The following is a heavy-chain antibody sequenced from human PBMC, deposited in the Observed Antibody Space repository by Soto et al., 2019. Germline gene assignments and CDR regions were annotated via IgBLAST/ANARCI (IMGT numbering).Heavy chain of an antibody. CDR1: GLTFSNYA. CDR3: ARESSSTVTTGGGGSAKDY. D-gene: IGHD4-17*01. V-gene: IGHV3-30-3*01. J-gene: IGHJ4*02. CDR2: ISYDGTNR. Sequence: QVHLVESGGGVVQPGRSLRLSCAASGLTFSNYAMHWVRQAPGKGLEWVAFISYDGTNRCYPDSVKGRFTISRDNSKNXLXPQMNSLKPEDTAVYYCARESSSTVTTGGGGSAKDYWGQGTLVTVSS.